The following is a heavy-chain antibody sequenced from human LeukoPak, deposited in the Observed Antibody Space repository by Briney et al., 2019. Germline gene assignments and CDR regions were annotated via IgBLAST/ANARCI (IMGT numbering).Heavy chain of an antibody. V-gene: IGHV4-39*02. D-gene: IGHD6-6*01. CDR2: IYYSGGT. J-gene: IGHJ4*02. Sequence: PSETLSLTCTVSGRSIRSSSYYWGWIRQPPGKGLEWIGSIYYSGGTYYSPSLKIRVTISVDTSKNQFSLKLSSVTAADTAVYYCAREYSSSSDYWGQGTLVSVSS. CDR1: GRSIRSSSYY. CDR3: AREYSSSSDY.